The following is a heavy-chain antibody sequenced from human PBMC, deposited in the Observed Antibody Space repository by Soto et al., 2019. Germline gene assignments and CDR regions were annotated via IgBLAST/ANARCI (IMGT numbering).Heavy chain of an antibody. D-gene: IGHD3-3*01. V-gene: IGHV3-73*01. CDR1: GFTFSDST. CDR2: IRAKANTYAT. Sequence: GGSLRLSCAASGFTFSDSTIHWVRQASGKGLEWVGRIRAKANTYATSYGASVKGRFTISRDDSKNTAYLQMNSLNTEDTAVYYCTRQWLLWGPFDYWGQGSQVTVSS. CDR3: TRQWLLWGPFDY. J-gene: IGHJ4*02.